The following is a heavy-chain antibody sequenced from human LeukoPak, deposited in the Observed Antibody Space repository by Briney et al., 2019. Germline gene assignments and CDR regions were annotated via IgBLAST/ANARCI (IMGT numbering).Heavy chain of an antibody. D-gene: IGHD3-16*02. J-gene: IGHJ4*02. V-gene: IGHV3-30*18. CDR1: GFIVSSYG. CDR2: ISYDGDNK. Sequence: WGTLRLSCAASGFIVSSYGMHWVRQAPGKGLEWVAVISYDGDNKYYADSVNGRFTISRDNSKNTLSLQMDSLRAEDTAVYYCAKDIRVWGSYRYPCLDYWGQGTLVTVSA. CDR3: AKDIRVWGSYRYPCLDY.